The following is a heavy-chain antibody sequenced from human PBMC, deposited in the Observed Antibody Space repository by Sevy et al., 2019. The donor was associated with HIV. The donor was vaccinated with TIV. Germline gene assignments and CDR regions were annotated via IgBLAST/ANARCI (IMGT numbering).Heavy chain of an antibody. Sequence: GGSLRLSCAASGFTFSSYWMSWVRQAPGKGLEWVANIKQDGSEKYYVDSVKGRFTISRDNAKNSLYLQMNSLRAEDTAVYYCARHSSIIASAGRVYWGQGTLVTASS. D-gene: IGHD6-13*01. J-gene: IGHJ4*02. V-gene: IGHV3-7*01. CDR1: GFTFSSYW. CDR3: ARHSSIIASAGRVY. CDR2: IKQDGSEK.